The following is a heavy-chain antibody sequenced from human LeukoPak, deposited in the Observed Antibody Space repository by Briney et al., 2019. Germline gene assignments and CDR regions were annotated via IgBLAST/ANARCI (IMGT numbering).Heavy chain of an antibody. J-gene: IGHJ2*01. CDR3: AKGADISYRYNWNYVGWYFDL. D-gene: IGHD1-7*01. V-gene: IGHV3-23*01. CDR1: GFTFSSYA. CDR2: ISGGGDST. Sequence: RTGGSLRLSCTASGFTFSSYAMSWVRQAPGKGLEWVSGISGGGDSTNYADSVKGRFTISRDNSKNTLSLQMNSLRAEDTAVYYCAKGADISYRYNWNYVGWYFDLWGRGTLVTVSS.